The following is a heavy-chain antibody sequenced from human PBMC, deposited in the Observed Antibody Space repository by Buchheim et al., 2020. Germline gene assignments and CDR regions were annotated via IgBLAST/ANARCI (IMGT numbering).Heavy chain of an antibody. V-gene: IGHV3-30-3*01. CDR2: ISYDGSNK. CDR1: GFTFSSYA. CDR3: AREPVAGPYYYYGMDV. D-gene: IGHD6-19*01. J-gene: IGHJ6*02. Sequence: QVQLVESGGGVVQPGRSLRLSCAASGFTFSSYAMHWVRQAPGKGLAWVAVISYDGSNKYYADTVKGRFTISSDNSKNTQYLQMNSLRAEDTAVYYCAREPVAGPYYYYGMDVWGQGTT.